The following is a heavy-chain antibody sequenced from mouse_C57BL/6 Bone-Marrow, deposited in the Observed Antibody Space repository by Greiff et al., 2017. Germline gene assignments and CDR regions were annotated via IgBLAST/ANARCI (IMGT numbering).Heavy chain of an antibody. CDR2: IHPTSGST. V-gene: IGHV1-64*01. D-gene: IGHD1-1*01. CDR3: TRLLAGAY. J-gene: IGHJ3*01. Sequence: VQLQQPVAELVKPGASVKLSCTASGYTFTSYWMHWVKQRPGQGLEWIGMIHPTSGSTNYNEKFKSKATLTVDKSSSTAYMQLSSLTSEDSAVYYCTRLLAGAYWGQGTLVTVSA. CDR1: GYTFTSYW.